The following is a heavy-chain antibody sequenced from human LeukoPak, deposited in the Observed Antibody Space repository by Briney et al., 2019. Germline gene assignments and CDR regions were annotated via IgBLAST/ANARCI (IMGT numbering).Heavy chain of an antibody. J-gene: IGHJ5*02. CDR2: INPSGGST. D-gene: IGHD3-9*01. CDR3: ARELPDTLLDP. Sequence: ASMKVSCKASGYTFTSYYMHWVRQAPGQGLEWMGIINPSGGSTSYAQKFQGRVTMTRDTSTSTVYMELSSLRSEDTAVYYCARELPDTLLDPWGQGTLVTVSS. V-gene: IGHV1-46*01. CDR1: GYTFTSYY.